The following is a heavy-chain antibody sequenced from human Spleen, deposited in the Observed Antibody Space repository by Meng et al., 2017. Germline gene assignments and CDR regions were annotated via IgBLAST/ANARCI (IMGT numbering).Heavy chain of an antibody. CDR2: ILTSGST. Sequence: SETLSLTCAVSAGSISDYYWSWIRQPAGKGLEWIGRILTSGSTNYNPSLKSRVTMSVDTSKHQFSLKLNSVTAADAAVYYCARSQPPSGRLDYWGQATLVTVSS. CDR3: ARSQPPSGRLDY. J-gene: IGHJ4*02. CDR1: AGSISDYY. D-gene: IGHD6-19*01. V-gene: IGHV4-4*07.